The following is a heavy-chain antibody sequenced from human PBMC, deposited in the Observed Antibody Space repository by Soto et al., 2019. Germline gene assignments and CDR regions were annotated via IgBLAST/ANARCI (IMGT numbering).Heavy chain of an antibody. J-gene: IGHJ6*02. Sequence: ASVKVSCKASGGTFSSYAISWVRQAPGQGLEWMGGIIPIFGTANYAQKFQGRVTITADESTSTAYMELSSLRSEDTAVYYCARVVVQEKYYDFWSGYPQSHPYYYYYGMDVWGQGTTVTVSS. V-gene: IGHV1-69*13. CDR1: GGTFSSYA. CDR3: ARVVVQEKYYDFWSGYPQSHPYYYYYGMDV. D-gene: IGHD3-3*01. CDR2: IIPIFGTA.